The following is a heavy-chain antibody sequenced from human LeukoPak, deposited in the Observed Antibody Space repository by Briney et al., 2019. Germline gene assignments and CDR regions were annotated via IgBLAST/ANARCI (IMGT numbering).Heavy chain of an antibody. CDR3: ARDLYYYDSSGYSAFDI. Sequence: ASVKVSCKASGYTFTSYGISWVRQAPGQGLEWMGWINTNTGNPTYAQGFTGRFVFSLDTSVSTAYLQISSLKAEDTAVYYCARDLYYYDSSGYSAFDIWGQGTMVTVSS. V-gene: IGHV7-4-1*02. J-gene: IGHJ3*02. CDR2: INTNTGNP. CDR1: GYTFTSYG. D-gene: IGHD3-22*01.